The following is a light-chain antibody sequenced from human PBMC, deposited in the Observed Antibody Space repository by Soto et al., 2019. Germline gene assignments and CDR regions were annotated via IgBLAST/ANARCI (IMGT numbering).Light chain of an antibody. Sequence: IQLTQSPSSLSASLSASVTITCRASQGVRRYLSWYQQKPGKAPKLLISAASTLQSGVPSRFSGSGSGTDFTLSISSLQPEDFATYYCQQVNTYPLTFGGGTKVDIK. V-gene: IGKV1-9*01. CDR3: QQVNTYPLT. CDR1: QGVRRY. J-gene: IGKJ4*01. CDR2: AAS.